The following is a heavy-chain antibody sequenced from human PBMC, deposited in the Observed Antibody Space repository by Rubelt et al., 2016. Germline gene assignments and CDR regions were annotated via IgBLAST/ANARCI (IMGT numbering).Heavy chain of an antibody. CDR2: ISNDGSNK. D-gene: IGHD3-10*01. CDR1: GFTFRNYA. J-gene: IGHJ3*02. Sequence: QVQLVESGGGVVQPGRSLRLSCAVSGFTFRNYAMHWVRQAQGKGLEGVAVISNDGSNKNYADSVKGRVTVSRDNSKNKPYLKSKSLSAEDTAVYYCSRRGMGATSAFDSWGQGTMVTVSS. V-gene: IGHV3-30*04. CDR3: SRRGMGATSAFDS.